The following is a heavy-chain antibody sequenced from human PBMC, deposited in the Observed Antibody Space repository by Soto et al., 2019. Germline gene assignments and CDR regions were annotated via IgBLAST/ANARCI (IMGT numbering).Heavy chain of an antibody. CDR3: AKDFSSKGWMGLNAPSDS. J-gene: IGHJ4*02. D-gene: IGHD4-4*01. Sequence: EIQLLESGGGLVEPGGPLTLSCAASGFTFYDYGMNWVRQAPGKGLEWVSSISGSSRRTDYADSVKGRFVISRDNSKAMVYLEMNRLRAADTAVYYCAKDFSSKGWMGLNAPSDSWGQGILVSVSS. CDR1: GFTFYDYG. V-gene: IGHV3-23*01. CDR2: ISGSSRRT.